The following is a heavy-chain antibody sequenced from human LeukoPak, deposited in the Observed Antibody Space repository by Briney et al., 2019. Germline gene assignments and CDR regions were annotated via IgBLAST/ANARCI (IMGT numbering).Heavy chain of an antibody. Sequence: SETLSLTCTVFGGSISSYYWSWIRQPPGKGLEWIGYIYYSGSTNYNPSLKSRVTISVDTSKNQFSLKLSSVTAADTAVYYCARDDCGYSYGSPSYGMDVWGQGTTVTVSS. J-gene: IGHJ6*02. CDR2: IYYSGST. V-gene: IGHV4-59*01. CDR1: GGSISSYY. CDR3: ARDDCGYSYGSPSYGMDV. D-gene: IGHD5-18*01.